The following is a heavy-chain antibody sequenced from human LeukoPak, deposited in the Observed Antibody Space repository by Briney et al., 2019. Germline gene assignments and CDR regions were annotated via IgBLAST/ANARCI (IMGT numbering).Heavy chain of an antibody. J-gene: IGHJ4*02. CDR1: GGTFSSYA. Sequence: ASVKVSCKASGGTFSSYAISWVRQAPGQGLEWMAWIHPNSGDTMYAQKFQGRVTLTRDTSISTAYMDLSRLTYDDTAIYYCGREDYWGQGTLVTVSS. V-gene: IGHV1-2*02. CDR2: IHPNSGDT. CDR3: GREDY.